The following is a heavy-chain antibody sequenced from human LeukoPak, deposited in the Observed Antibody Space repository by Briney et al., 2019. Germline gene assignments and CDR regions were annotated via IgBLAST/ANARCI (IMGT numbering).Heavy chain of an antibody. V-gene: IGHV5-51*01. CDR3: ASTYYDSSLTDAFDI. J-gene: IGHJ3*02. Sequence: GESLKISCKGSGYSFTSYWIGWVRQLPGKGLEWMGIIYPGDSDTRYSPSFQGQVTISADKSISTAYLQWSSLKASDTAMYYCASTYYDSSLTDAFDIWGQGTMVTVSS. CDR1: GYSFTSYW. CDR2: IYPGDSDT. D-gene: IGHD3-22*01.